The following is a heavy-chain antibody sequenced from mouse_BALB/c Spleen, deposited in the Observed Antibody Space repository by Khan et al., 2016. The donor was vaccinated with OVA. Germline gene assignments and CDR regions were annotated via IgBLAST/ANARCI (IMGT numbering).Heavy chain of an antibody. CDR3: TRREAARATWDYFDY. V-gene: IGHV1-63*02. CDR2: TFPGGGYT. J-gene: IGHJ2*01. CDR1: GYTFTNYW. D-gene: IGHD3-1*01. Sequence: VQLQESGAELVRPGTSVKMSCKAAGYTFTNYWIGWVKQRPGHGLEWIGDTFPGGGYTNYNEKFKGKATLTADTSSSTAYMQLSGLTSEDSAIYYCTRREAARATWDYFDYWGQGTTLTVSS.